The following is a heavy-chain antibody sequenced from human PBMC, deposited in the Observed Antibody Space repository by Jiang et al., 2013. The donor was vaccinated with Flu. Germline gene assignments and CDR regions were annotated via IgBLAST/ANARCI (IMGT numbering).Heavy chain of an antibody. J-gene: IGHJ4*02. CDR2: ISYSGTT. CDR1: GASISSYY. CDR3: VSTGYSSGWPARYYFDY. V-gene: IGHV4-59*01. Sequence: QVQLVESGPGLVKPSETLSLTCTVSGASISSYYWSWIRQPPGTALQWIGFISYSGTTSYNPSLKSRVTISVDTSKNQFSLKLNSVTAADTGVYYCVSTGYSSGWPARYYFDYWGQGTLVTVSS. D-gene: IGHD6-19*01.